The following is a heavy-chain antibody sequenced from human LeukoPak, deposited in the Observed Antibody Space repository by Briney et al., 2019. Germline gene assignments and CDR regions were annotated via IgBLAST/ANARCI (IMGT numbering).Heavy chain of an antibody. J-gene: IGHJ6*03. D-gene: IGHD6-19*01. CDR3: ARLLLAVAGGYYYYYIDV. CDR1: GYTFTGYY. Sequence: ASVKVSCKASGYTFTGYYMHWVRQAPGQGLEWMGWINPNSGGTNYAQKFQGRVTMTRDTSISTAYMELSRLRSDDTAVYYCARLLLAVAGGYYYYYIDVWGKGTTVTVSS. CDR2: INPNSGGT. V-gene: IGHV1-2*02.